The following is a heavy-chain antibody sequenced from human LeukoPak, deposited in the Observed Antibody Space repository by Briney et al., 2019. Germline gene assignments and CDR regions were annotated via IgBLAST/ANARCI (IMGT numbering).Heavy chain of an antibody. D-gene: IGHD3-3*01. J-gene: IGHJ5*02. V-gene: IGHV4-39*07. Sequence: SETLSLTCTVSGGSISSSSYYWGWIRQPPGKGLEWIGSIYYSGSTYYNPSLKSRATISVDTSKNQFSLKLSSVTAADTAVYYCARDRNYDFWSGYFLSWFDPWGQGTLVTVSS. CDR3: ARDRNYDFWSGYFLSWFDP. CDR1: GGSISSSSYY. CDR2: IYYSGST.